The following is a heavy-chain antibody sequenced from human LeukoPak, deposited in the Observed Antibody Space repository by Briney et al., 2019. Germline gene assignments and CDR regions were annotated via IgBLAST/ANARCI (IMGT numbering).Heavy chain of an antibody. Sequence: SETLSLTCTVSGGSISSSSYYWSWIRQPPGKGLEWIGYIYYSGSTNYNPSLKSRVTISVDTSKNQFSLKLSSVTAADTAVYYCARQSGSGYFDYWGQGTLVTVSS. CDR1: GGSISSSSYY. J-gene: IGHJ4*02. CDR3: ARQSGSGYFDY. V-gene: IGHV4-61*05. D-gene: IGHD3-10*01. CDR2: IYYSGST.